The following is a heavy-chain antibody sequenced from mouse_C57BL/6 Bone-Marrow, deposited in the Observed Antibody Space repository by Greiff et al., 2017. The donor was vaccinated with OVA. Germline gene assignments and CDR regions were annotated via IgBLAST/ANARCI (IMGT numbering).Heavy chain of an antibody. V-gene: IGHV1-82*01. CDR1: GYAFSSSW. CDR2: IYPGDGDT. Sequence: VQLQQSGPELVKPGASVKISCKASGYAFSSSWMNWVKQRPGKGLEWIGRIYPGDGDTNYNGKFKGKATLTADKSSSTAYMQLSSLTSEDSAVYFCARWAGRNLWGTGTTVTVSS. CDR3: ARWAGRNL. D-gene: IGHD3-3*01. J-gene: IGHJ1*03.